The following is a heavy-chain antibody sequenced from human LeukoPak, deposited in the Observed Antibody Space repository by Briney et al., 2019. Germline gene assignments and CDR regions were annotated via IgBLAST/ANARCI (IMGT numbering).Heavy chain of an antibody. Sequence: ASVKASCKASGYTFTGYYIHWVRQAPGQGLDWMGRINPNNGGTNYAQKFQGRVTMTRDMSMSTAYMELSRLRSDDTAVYYCAGGIGSYGSYWFDPWGQGTLVTVSS. D-gene: IGHD1-26*01. CDR1: GYTFTGYY. V-gene: IGHV1-2*06. J-gene: IGHJ5*02. CDR3: AGGIGSYGSYWFDP. CDR2: INPNNGGT.